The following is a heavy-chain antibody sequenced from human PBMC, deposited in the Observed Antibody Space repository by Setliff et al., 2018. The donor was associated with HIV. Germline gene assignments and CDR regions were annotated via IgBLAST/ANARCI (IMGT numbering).Heavy chain of an antibody. CDR3: ARAPPSGKARPYYFDY. CDR1: GYRFPTYE. V-gene: IGHV1-46*01. CDR2: ITPFGGST. D-gene: IGHD6-13*01. Sequence: EASVKVSCKASGYRFPTYEMHWVRQAPGEGLEWIGIITPFGGSTYYAQKFQGRVTLTMDTSTSTFYMELSSLRFEDTAVYYCARAPPSGKARPYYFDYWGQGTLVTV. J-gene: IGHJ4*02.